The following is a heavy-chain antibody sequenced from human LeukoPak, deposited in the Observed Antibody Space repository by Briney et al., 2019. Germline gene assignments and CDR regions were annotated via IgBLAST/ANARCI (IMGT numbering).Heavy chain of an antibody. J-gene: IGHJ4*02. CDR1: GFTVSSNY. Sequence: PGGSLRLSCAASGFTVSSNYMSWVRQAPGKGLEWVSAISGSGGSTYYADSVKGRFTISRDNSKNTLYLQMNSLRAEDTAVYYCAKAGSGYSYVGYWGQGTLVTVSS. CDR3: AKAGSGYSYVGY. V-gene: IGHV3-23*01. D-gene: IGHD5-18*01. CDR2: ISGSGGST.